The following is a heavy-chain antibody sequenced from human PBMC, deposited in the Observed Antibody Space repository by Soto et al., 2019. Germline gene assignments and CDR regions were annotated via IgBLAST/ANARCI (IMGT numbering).Heavy chain of an antibody. Sequence: QVQLVQSGDEVKKPGASVKVSCKASGYIFVNYGIAWVRQAPGQGLEWMGWISPYTGNTHSATQVQGRLTMTTDTXSSTAYMDLGSPTSDDTAVYYCVMVDNYVTPTPQDVWGQGTTVTVSS. V-gene: IGHV1-18*01. CDR1: GYIFVNYG. CDR2: ISPYTGNT. CDR3: VMVDNYVTPTPQDV. D-gene: IGHD3-16*01. J-gene: IGHJ6*02.